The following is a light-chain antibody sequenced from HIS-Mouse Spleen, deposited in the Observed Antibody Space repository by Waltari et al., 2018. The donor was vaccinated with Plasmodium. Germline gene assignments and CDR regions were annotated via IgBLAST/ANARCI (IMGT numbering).Light chain of an antibody. J-gene: IGLJ3*02. V-gene: IGLV3-25*03. Sequence: SYELTQPPSVSVSPGQTARITCSGDALPKQSAYWYQKKPGQAPVLVIYKDSERPSGIPERFSGSSSGTTVTLTISGVQAEDEADYYCQSADSSGTYWVFGGGTKLTVL. CDR1: ALPKQS. CDR3: QSADSSGTYWV. CDR2: KDS.